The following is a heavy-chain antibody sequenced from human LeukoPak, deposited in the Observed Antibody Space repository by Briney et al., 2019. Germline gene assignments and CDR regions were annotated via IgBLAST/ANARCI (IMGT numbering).Heavy chain of an antibody. CDR3: ARAVGLWSNNMVTSGDY. J-gene: IGHJ4*02. Sequence: PSETLSLTCAVYGGSFSGYYWSWIRQPPGKGLEWIGEINHSGSTNYNPSLKSRVTISVDTSKNQFSLKLSSVTAADTAVYYCARAVGLWSNNMVTSGDYWGQGTLVTVSS. CDR1: GGSFSGYY. D-gene: IGHD5-18*01. CDR2: INHSGST. V-gene: IGHV4-34*01.